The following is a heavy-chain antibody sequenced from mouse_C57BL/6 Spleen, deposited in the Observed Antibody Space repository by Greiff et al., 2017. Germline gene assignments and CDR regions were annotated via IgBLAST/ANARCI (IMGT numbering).Heavy chain of an antibody. J-gene: IGHJ3*01. V-gene: IGHV1-62-2*01. CDR2: FYPGSGSI. CDR1: GYTFTEYT. D-gene: IGHD2-1*01. Sequence: QVQLKQSGAELVKPGASVKLSCKASGYTFTEYTIHWVKQRSGQGLEWIGWFYPGSGSIKYNEKFKDKATLTADKSSSTVYMELSRLTSEDSAVYFCARHEDIYYGNYVLFAYWGQGTLVTVSA. CDR3: ARHEDIYYGNYVLFAY.